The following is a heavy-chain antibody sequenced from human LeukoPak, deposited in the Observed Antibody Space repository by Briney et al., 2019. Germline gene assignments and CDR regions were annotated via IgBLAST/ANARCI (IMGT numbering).Heavy chain of an antibody. V-gene: IGHV3-30*18. D-gene: IGHD2-2*01. CDR2: VSFNGTNK. CDR1: GFTFNNYG. Sequence: GRSLRLSCAASGFTFNNYGMHWVRQAPGKGLEWAAVVSFNGTNKYYADSVKGRFTISRDNSKNTLYLQMDSLRAEDTAVYYCAKDRIVGYCSGTSCYGVDYWGQGTLVTVSS. J-gene: IGHJ4*02. CDR3: AKDRIVGYCSGTSCYGVDY.